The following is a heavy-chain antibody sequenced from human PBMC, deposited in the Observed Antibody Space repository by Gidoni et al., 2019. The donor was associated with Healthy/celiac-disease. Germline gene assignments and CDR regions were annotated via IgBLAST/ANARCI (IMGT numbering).Heavy chain of an antibody. J-gene: IGHJ5*02. CDR1: AGSISSGGYY. Sequence: QAHLQASGPGLVTPSPTLSLTCPVSAGSISSGGYYWSWIRQHPGKGLEWIGYIYYSGSTYYNPSLKSRVTISVDTSKNQFSLKLSSVTAADTAVYYCAREGSGWINWFDPWGQGTLVTVSS. V-gene: IGHV4-31*03. CDR2: IYYSGST. CDR3: AREGSGWINWFDP. D-gene: IGHD6-19*01.